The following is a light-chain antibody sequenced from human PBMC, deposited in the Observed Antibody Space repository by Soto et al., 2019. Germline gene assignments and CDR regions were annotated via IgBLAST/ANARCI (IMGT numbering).Light chain of an antibody. J-gene: IGKJ3*01. V-gene: IGKV1-33*01. CDR3: QQYDNLFT. CDR1: RTTSTY. Sequence: DIQMTKSPPPRSAPLEDKAPITSQASRTTSTYLNWYQQKPGKAPKLLIYDAFNLEIGVPSRFSGSGSGTDFTFTISSLQPEDIATYYCQQYDNLFTFGPGTKVDIK. CDR2: DAF.